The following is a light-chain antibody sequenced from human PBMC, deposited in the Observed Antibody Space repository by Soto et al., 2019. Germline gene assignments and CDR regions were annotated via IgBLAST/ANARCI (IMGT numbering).Light chain of an antibody. CDR2: DVS. J-gene: IGLJ2*01. CDR1: SSDVVGYNY. V-gene: IGLV2-14*01. Sequence: QSALTQPASVSGSPGQSITISCTGTSSDVVGYNYVSWYKQHPGKAPKLMIYDVSNRPSGVSNRFSGSKSGNTASLTISGLQAEDEADYYCSSYTSSSTPHVVFGGGTQLTVL. CDR3: SSYTSSSTPHVV.